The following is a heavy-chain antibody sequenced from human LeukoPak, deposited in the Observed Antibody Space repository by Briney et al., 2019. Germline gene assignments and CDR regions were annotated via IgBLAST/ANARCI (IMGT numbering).Heavy chain of an antibody. D-gene: IGHD6-19*01. J-gene: IGHJ3*02. Sequence: ETLSLTXTVSGGSMTNYYWTWIRQPPGKGLEWIGHIYYSGSTNYNPSLKSRVTISVDTSKNQFSLKLSSVTAADTAVYYCARIRPIVFSSGWYDAFDIWGQGTMVTVSS. V-gene: IGHV4-59*01. CDR2: IYYSGST. CDR3: ARIRPIVFSSGWYDAFDI. CDR1: GGSMTNYY.